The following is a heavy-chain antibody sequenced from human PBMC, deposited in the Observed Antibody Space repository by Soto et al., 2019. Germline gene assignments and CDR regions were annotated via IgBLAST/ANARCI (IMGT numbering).Heavy chain of an antibody. V-gene: IGHV1-2*02. CDR2: INPNSGDT. CDR1: GYIFTAYS. CDR3: AREASAVVSLDY. D-gene: IGHD2-15*01. Sequence: ASVKVSCKASGYIFTAYSMHWVRQAPGQGLEWLGWINPNSGDTISAQKFQDRVTMTCDTSVSTAYLELSSLSSDDTALYYCAREASAVVSLDYWGQGTLVTVSS. J-gene: IGHJ4*02.